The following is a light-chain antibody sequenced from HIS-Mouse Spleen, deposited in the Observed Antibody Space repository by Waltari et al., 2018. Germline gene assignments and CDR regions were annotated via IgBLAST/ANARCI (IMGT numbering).Light chain of an antibody. CDR1: SSDVGGYTY. J-gene: IGLJ3*02. Sequence: QSALTQPASVSGSPGQSITISCTGTSSDVGGYTYVSWYQQHPGKAPNVMIYDVSNRPSGVSNRLSGSKSGNTASLTISGLQAEDEADYYCSSYTSSSTRVFGGGTKLTVL. V-gene: IGLV2-14*03. CDR3: SSYTSSSTRV. CDR2: DVS.